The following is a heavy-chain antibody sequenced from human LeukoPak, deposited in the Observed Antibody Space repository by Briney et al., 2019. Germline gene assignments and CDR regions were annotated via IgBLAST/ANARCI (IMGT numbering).Heavy chain of an antibody. D-gene: IGHD2-2*01. CDR2: IYYSGST. V-gene: IGHV4-59*08. J-gene: IGHJ5*02. CDR3: ARQARPITSTNWFDP. Sequence: SETLSLTCTVSGGSINNYYWSWIRQPPGKGLEWIGYIYYSGSTNYNPSLKSRVTISVDTSKNQFSLKLSSVTAADTAVYYCARQARPITSTNWFDPWGQGTLVTVSS. CDR1: GGSINNYY.